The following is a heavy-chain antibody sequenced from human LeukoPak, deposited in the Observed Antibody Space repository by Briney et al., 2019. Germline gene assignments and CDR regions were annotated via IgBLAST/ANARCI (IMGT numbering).Heavy chain of an antibody. CDR1: GFTFSNAW. J-gene: IGHJ3*02. CDR2: IKSKTDGGTT. Sequence: GGSLRLSCAASGFTFSNAWMNWVRQAPGKGLEWVGRIKSKTDGGTTDYAAPVKGRFTISRDDSKNTLYLQMNSLKTEDTAVYYCTTDTIVVIEGGTDAFDIWGQGTMVTVSS. V-gene: IGHV3-15*07. CDR3: TTDTIVVIEGGTDAFDI. D-gene: IGHD3-22*01.